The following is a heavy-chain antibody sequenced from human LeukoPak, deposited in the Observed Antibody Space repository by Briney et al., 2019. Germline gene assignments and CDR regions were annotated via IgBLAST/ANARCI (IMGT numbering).Heavy chain of an antibody. Sequence: GASGKVSCKASEGTFGSKAISWGRQAPGQGLGGRGGIIPIFGTAKYAQKFQGGVTITTDESSSTAYMELSSLRSEDTAVYYCARGISGGDDAFDIWGQGTMVTVSS. CDR3: ARGISGGDDAFDI. V-gene: IGHV1-69*05. J-gene: IGHJ3*02. CDR1: EGTFGSKA. D-gene: IGHD2-15*01. CDR2: IIPIFGTA.